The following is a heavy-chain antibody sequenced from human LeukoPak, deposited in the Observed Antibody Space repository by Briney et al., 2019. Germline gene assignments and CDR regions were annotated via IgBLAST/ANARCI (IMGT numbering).Heavy chain of an antibody. D-gene: IGHD6-19*01. CDR1: GFTFSSYE. CDR3: ARARDRWQWLVRAATDY. Sequence: GGTQNFYCAASGFTFSSYEMHWVRQAPGKGLEWVAVISYDGSNKYYADSVKGRFTISRDNSKNTLYLQMNSLRAEDTAVYYCARARDRWQWLVRAATDYWGQGSLITVSS. J-gene: IGHJ4*02. CDR2: ISYDGSNK. V-gene: IGHV3-30-3*01.